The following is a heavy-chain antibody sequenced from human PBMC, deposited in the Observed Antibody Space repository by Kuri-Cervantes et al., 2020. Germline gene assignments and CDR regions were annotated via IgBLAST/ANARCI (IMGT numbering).Heavy chain of an antibody. J-gene: IGHJ4*02. Sequence: GGSLRLSCAASGFTFSSYGMHWVRQAPGKGLEWVAVIWYDGSNKYYVDSVKGRFTISRDNAENSLYLQMSSLRAEDTAMYYCARVIPDTLFRCYDYWGQGTLVTVSS. V-gene: IGHV3-33*01. CDR3: ARVIPDTLFRCYDY. CDR1: GFTFSSYG. D-gene: IGHD2-21*01. CDR2: IWYDGSNK.